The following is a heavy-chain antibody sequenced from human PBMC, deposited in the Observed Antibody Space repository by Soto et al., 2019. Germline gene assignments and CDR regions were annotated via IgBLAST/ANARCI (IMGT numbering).Heavy chain of an antibody. CDR2: IIPILGIA. V-gene: IGHV1-69*04. J-gene: IGHJ5*01. Sequence: SVKVSCKASGGTFSSYTISWVRQAPGQGLEWMGRIIPILGIANYAQKFQGRVTITADKSTSTAYMELSSLRSEDTAVYYCAREIDDAEINGFYPRGQGTLVTVSA. CDR3: AREIDDAEINGFYP. D-gene: IGHD1-1*01. CDR1: GGTFSSYT.